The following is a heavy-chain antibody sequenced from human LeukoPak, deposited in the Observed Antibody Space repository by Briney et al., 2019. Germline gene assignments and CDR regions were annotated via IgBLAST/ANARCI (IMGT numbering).Heavy chain of an antibody. D-gene: IGHD3-10*01. Sequence: SETLSLTCDVYGGSFSVYDWHWIRQPPGKGLEWIGEINHSGSTNYNPSLKSRVTMSVDTSKNQFSLKLSSVTAADTAVYYCARGVSDGSYFAYWGQGTLVTVSS. CDR2: INHSGST. CDR1: GGSFSVYD. CDR3: ARGVSDGSYFAY. J-gene: IGHJ4*02. V-gene: IGHV4-34*01.